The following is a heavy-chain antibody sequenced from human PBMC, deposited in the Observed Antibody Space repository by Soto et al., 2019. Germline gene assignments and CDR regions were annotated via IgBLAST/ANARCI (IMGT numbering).Heavy chain of an antibody. V-gene: IGHV3-21*01. Sequence: GGSLRLSCAASGFTFSSYSMNWVRQAPGKGLEWVSSISSSSSYIYYADSVKGRFTISRDNAKNSLYLQMNSLRAEDTAVYYCARDSLGDYWFDPWGKGTLVTVSS. CDR3: ARDSLGDYWFDP. D-gene: IGHD4-17*01. CDR1: GFTFSSYS. CDR2: ISSSSSYI. J-gene: IGHJ5*02.